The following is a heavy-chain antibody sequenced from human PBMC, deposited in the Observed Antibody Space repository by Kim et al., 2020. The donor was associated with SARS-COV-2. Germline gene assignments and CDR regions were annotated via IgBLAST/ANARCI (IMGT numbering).Heavy chain of an antibody. CDR3: AGGRPTLVATIGNQFDY. CDR2: ISYDGSNK. J-gene: IGHJ4*02. V-gene: IGHV3-30*04. Sequence: GGSLRLSCAASGFTFSSYAMHWVRQAPGKGLEWVAVISYDGSNKYYADSVKGRFTISRDNSKNTLYLQMNSLRAEDTAVYYCAGGRPTLVATIGNQFDYWGQGTLVTVSS. D-gene: IGHD5-12*01. CDR1: GFTFSSYA.